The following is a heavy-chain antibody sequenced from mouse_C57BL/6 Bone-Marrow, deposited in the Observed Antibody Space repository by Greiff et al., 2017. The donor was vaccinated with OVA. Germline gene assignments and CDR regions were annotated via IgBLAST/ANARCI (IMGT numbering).Heavy chain of an antibody. Sequence: EVKLVESGGGLVKPGGSLKLSCAASGFTFSDYGMHWVRQAPEKGLEWVAYISGGSSTIYYADTVKGRFTISRDNAKNTLFLQMTSLRSEDTAMYYCARAGYRTMDYWCQGTSVIVSS. CDR1: GFTFSDYG. CDR2: ISGGSSTI. J-gene: IGHJ4*01. CDR3: ARAGYRTMDY. V-gene: IGHV5-17*01. D-gene: IGHD2-2*01.